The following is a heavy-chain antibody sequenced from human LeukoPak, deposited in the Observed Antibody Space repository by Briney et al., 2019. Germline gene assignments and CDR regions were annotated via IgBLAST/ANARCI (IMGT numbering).Heavy chain of an antibody. CDR1: GYSFSDYH. Sequence: ASVKVSCKTSGYSFSDYHIQWLRQAPGQGLEWMGWINPDSGGTKSAEKFQGRVSWTRDTSIRTVYMELRRLRSDDTAVYYCAREEDVLNSFDFGGQGTQVTVSS. J-gene: IGHJ4*02. CDR2: INPDSGGT. D-gene: IGHD3-16*01. CDR3: AREEDVLNSFDF. V-gene: IGHV1-2*02.